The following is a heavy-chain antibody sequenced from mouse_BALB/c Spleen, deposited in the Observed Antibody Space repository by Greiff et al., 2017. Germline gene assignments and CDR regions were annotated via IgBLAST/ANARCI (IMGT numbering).Heavy chain of an antibody. V-gene: IGHV4-1*02. CDR2: INPDSSTI. J-gene: IGHJ3*01. CDR1: GFDFSRYW. CDR3: ARRTSSGPFAY. Sequence: EVHLVESGGGLVQPGGSLKLSCAASGFDFSRYWMSWVRQAPGKGLEWIGEINPDSSTINYTPSLKDKFIISRDNAKNTLYLQMSKVRSEDTALYYCARRTSSGPFAYWGQGTLVTVSA. D-gene: IGHD3-1*01.